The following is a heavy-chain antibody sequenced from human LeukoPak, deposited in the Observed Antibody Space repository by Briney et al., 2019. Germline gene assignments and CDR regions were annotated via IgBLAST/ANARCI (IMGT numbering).Heavy chain of an antibody. D-gene: IGHD2-2*01. CDR3: AKVGHEQYQLLVHFDY. CDR1: GFTFSSYA. Sequence: GGSLRLSCAASGFTFSSYAMSWVRQAPGKGLEWVSAISGSGGSTYYADSVKGRFTISRDNSKNTLYLQMNSLRAEDMAVYYCAKVGHEQYQLLVHFDYWGQGTLVTVSS. CDR2: ISGSGGST. J-gene: IGHJ4*02. V-gene: IGHV3-23*01.